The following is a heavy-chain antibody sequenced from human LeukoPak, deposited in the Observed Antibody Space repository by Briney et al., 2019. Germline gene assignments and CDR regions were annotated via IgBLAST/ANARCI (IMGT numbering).Heavy chain of an antibody. V-gene: IGHV1-69*04. CDR1: GYTFTSYG. CDR2: IIPILGIA. Sequence: SVKVSCKASGYTFTSYGISWVRQAPGQGLEWMGRIIPILGIANYAQKFQGRVTITADKSTSTAYMELSSLRSEDTAVYYCARGVRRFGELIGWGQGTLVTVSS. D-gene: IGHD3-10*01. CDR3: ARGVRRFGELIG. J-gene: IGHJ4*02.